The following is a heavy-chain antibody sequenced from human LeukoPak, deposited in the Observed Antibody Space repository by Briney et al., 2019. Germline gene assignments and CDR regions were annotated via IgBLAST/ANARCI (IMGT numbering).Heavy chain of an antibody. D-gene: IGHD3-22*01. J-gene: IGHJ3*02. Sequence: SETLSLTCTVSGGSISSYYWGWIRQPPGKGLEWIGYIYYSGSTNYNPSLKSRVTISVDTSKNQFSLKLSSVTAADTAVYYCARDYYDRNGAFDIWGQGTMVTVSS. CDR3: ARDYYDRNGAFDI. V-gene: IGHV4-59*01. CDR2: IYYSGST. CDR1: GGSISSYY.